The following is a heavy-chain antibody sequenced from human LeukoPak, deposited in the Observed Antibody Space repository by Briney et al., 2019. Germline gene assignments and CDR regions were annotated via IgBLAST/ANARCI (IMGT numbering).Heavy chain of an antibody. CDR3: ARAAHSGSLAPFDY. J-gene: IGHJ4*02. CDR1: GSSISNYY. CDR2: IYSSGST. V-gene: IGHV4-4*07. D-gene: IGHD1-26*01. Sequence: PSETLSLTCIVSGSSISNYYWSWIRQPAGKGLEWIGRIYSSGSTNYNPSLKSRVTMSLDTSKNRFSLKLSSVTAADTAVYYCARAAHSGSLAPFDYWGQGTLVTVSS.